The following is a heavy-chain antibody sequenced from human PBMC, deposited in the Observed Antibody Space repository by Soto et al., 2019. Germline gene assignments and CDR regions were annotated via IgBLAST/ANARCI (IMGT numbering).Heavy chain of an antibody. CDR2: ISYDGSNK. J-gene: IGHJ5*02. V-gene: IGHV3-30-3*01. CDR3: ASSGGYNWFDP. Sequence: QVQLVESGGGVVQPGRSLRLSCAASGFTFSSYAMHWVRQAPGKGLEWVAVISYDGSNKYYADSVKGRFTISRDNSKNTLYLQMNSLRAEDTAVYYCASSGGYNWFDPWGQGTLVTVSS. D-gene: IGHD3-10*01. CDR1: GFTFSSYA.